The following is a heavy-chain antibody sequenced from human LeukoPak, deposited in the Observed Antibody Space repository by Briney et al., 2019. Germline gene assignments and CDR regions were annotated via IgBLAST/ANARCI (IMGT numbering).Heavy chain of an antibody. J-gene: IGHJ4*02. V-gene: IGHV3-23*01. D-gene: IGHD6-19*01. CDR2: IGGSGTKT. CDR3: AKGYTSSGWSPYDY. Sequence: GGSLRLSCAASGFTFTKYAMSWVRQAAGKGLEWVSAIGGSGTKTFYAESVKGRFPISRDNSNNILFLQMDSLRAEDTAMYYCAKGYTSSGWSPYDYWGQGTLVTVSS. CDR1: GFTFTKYA.